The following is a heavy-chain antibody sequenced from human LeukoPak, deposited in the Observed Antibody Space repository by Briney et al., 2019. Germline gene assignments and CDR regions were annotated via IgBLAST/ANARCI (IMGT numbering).Heavy chain of an antibody. V-gene: IGHV7-4-1*02. CDR2: INTNTRNP. CDR3: ARIRAPSSFGQRESDY. D-gene: IGHD3-3*02. Sequence: ASVKVSCKASGYIFTNNAMNWVRQAPGQGLEWMGWINTNTRNPTYAQGFTGRFVFSLDTSVSTAYLQISSLKAEDIAVYYCARIRAPSSFGQRESDYWGQGTLVTVSS. CDR1: GYIFTNNA. J-gene: IGHJ4*02.